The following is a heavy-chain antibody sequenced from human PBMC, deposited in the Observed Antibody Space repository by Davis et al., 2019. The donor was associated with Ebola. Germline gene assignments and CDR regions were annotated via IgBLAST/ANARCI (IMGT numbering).Heavy chain of an antibody. CDR2: INPNSGGT. V-gene: IGHV1-2*02. D-gene: IGHD1-26*01. Sequence: ASVKVSCKASGYTFTGYYMHWVRQAPGQGLEWMGWINPNSGGTNYAQKFQGRVTMTRDTSISTACMELSRLRSDDTAVYYCARVSIVGGPNDYWGQGTLVTVSS. J-gene: IGHJ4*02. CDR1: GYTFTGYY. CDR3: ARVSIVGGPNDY.